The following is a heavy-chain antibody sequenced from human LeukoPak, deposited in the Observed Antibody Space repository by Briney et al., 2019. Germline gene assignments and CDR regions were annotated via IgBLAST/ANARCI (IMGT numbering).Heavy chain of an antibody. CDR1: GFTVSAYA. J-gene: IGHJ4*02. D-gene: IGHD5-18*01. V-gene: IGHV3-23*01. Sequence: PGGSLRLSCAASGFTVSAYAMAWVRQAPGKGLEWVSTIYDDNTYYADSVKGRFAISTDNSKNTLYLQMNSLRAEDTAVYYCAKDTSGYSYDYWGQGTLVTVSS. CDR3: AKDTSGYSYDY. CDR2: IYDDNT.